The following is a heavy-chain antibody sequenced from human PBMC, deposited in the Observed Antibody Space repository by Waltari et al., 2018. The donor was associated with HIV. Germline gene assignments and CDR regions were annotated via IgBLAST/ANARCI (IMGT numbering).Heavy chain of an antibody. CDR2: ISSSSSRI. V-gene: IGHV3-48*02. CDR1: GLSFSRYS. CDR3: VAAGDY. J-gene: IGHJ4*01. Sequence: EVQLVESGGDLVQPGGSVRLSCATSGLSFSRYSMNWVRQAPGKGVEWISYISSSSSRIYYADSVKGRFTISRDNDKNSLYLLMNSLRDEYTAVYYCVAAGDYWGHGTLVTVSP.